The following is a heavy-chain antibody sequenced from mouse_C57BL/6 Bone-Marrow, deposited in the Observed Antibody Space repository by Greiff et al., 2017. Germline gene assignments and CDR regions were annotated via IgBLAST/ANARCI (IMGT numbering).Heavy chain of an antibody. CDR3: ARSSTFFYYFDD. D-gene: IGHD5-1*01. J-gene: IGHJ2*01. CDR2: FHPNNDDT. V-gene: IGHV1-47*01. CDR1: GYTFTTYP. Sequence: QVQLQQSGAELVKPGASVKMSCKASGYTFTTYPIEWMKQNHGKSLEWIGNFHPNNDDTKYNEKFKGKATLTVEKASNTVYLELSRLTADDSAVYYCARSSTFFYYFDDWGQGTTLTVSS.